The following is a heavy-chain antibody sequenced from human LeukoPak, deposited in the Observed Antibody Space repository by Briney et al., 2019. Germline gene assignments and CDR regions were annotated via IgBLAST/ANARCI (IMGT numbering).Heavy chain of an antibody. CDR1: EYTFNTYY. CDR2: IYTSASTT. CDR3: TSEIPSTGSFDS. V-gene: IGHV1-46*02. Sequence: ASVKVSCKTSEYTFNTYYFHWVRQAPGQGLEYMVVIYTSASTTSSTQRFQGRITLTSDTSTSTVYMELSSLRSDDTALYYCTSEIPSTGSFDSWGQGTLVTVSS. D-gene: IGHD1-1*01. J-gene: IGHJ4*02.